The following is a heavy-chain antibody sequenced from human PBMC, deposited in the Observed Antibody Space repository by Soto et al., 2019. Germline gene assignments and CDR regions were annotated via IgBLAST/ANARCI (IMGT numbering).Heavy chain of an antibody. CDR2: IYHSGST. D-gene: IGHD1-20*01. CDR3: AREASNWNYVSYGMDV. J-gene: IGHJ6*02. V-gene: IGHV4-38-2*02. Sequence: SETLSLTCAVSGYSISSGYYWGWIRQPPGKGLEWIGSIYHSGSTYYNPSLKSRVTISVDTSKNQFSLKLSSVTAADTAVYYCAREASNWNYVSYGMDVWGQGTTVPVSS. CDR1: GYSISSGYY.